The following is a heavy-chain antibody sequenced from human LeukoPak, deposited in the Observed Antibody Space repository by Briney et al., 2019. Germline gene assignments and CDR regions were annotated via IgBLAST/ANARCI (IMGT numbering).Heavy chain of an antibody. J-gene: IGHJ4*02. CDR2: IKFDESEK. V-gene: IGHV3-7*04. CDR1: GFSFTGYW. Sequence: GGSLRLSCAASGFSFTGYWMTWVRQAPGKGLEWVASIKFDESEKHHVDSVEGRFTISRDNAKSSLYLQMNSLRAEDTAVYFCSRVTTNGYFEYWGQGTLVTVSS. D-gene: IGHD1-1*01. CDR3: SRVTTNGYFEY.